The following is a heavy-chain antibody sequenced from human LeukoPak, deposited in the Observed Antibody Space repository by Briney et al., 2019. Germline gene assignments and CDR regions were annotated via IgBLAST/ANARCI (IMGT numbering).Heavy chain of an antibody. CDR3: ARGYSNYVGYFDY. J-gene: IGHJ4*02. V-gene: IGHV1-69*02. D-gene: IGHD4-11*01. CDR2: IIPILGIA. CDR1: VGTFSSYT. Sequence: SVKVSCKASVGTFSSYTISWVRQAPGQGLEWMGRIIPILGIANYAQKFQGRVTITADKSTSTAYMELSSLRSEDTAVYYCARGYSNYVGYFDYWGQGTLVTVSS.